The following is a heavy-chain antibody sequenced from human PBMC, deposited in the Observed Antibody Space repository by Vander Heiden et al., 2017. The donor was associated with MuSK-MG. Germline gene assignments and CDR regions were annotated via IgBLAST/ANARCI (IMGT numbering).Heavy chain of an antibody. CDR1: GFTFRSYA. CDR3: AREGKAVAGTERGWIDP. V-gene: IGHV3-33*01. D-gene: IGHD6-19*01. J-gene: IGHJ5*02. Sequence: QVQLVESGGGVVQPGRSLRPSCVASGFTFRSYAMHWVRQAPGKGLEWVAVIWYDGSNSYYADSVKGRFTISRDNSKNTLYLQMNSPRAEDTAVYYGAREGKAVAGTERGWIDPWGQGTLVTVSS. CDR2: IWYDGSNS.